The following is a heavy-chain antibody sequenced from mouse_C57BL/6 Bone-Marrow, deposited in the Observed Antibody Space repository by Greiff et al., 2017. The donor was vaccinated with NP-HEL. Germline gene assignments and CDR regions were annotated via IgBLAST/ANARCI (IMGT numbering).Heavy chain of an antibody. J-gene: IGHJ1*03. Sequence: DVMLVESGGDLVKPGGSLKLSCAASGFTFSSYGMSWVRQTPDKRLEWVATISSGGSYTYYPDSVKGRFTISRDNAKNTLYLQMSSLKSEDTARYYCARQGLLRSVWYFDVWGTGTTVTVSS. CDR3: ARQGLLRSVWYFDV. V-gene: IGHV5-6*02. D-gene: IGHD1-1*01. CDR1: GFTFSSYG. CDR2: ISSGGSYT.